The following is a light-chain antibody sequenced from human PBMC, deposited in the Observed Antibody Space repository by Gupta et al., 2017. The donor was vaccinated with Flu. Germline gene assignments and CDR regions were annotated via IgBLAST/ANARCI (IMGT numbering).Light chain of an antibody. CDR3: MHGEHWPWA. V-gene: IGKV2-30*02. CDR2: KGS. Sequence: VTLGKPASICCRPSRGRVHRDGKKYLNWFQQRPGQSPRRLIYKGSYRDCGVPDSFSGSGSGTDFTLKISRVEAEDVGDYYCMHGEHWPWAFGQGTKVEIK. CDR1: RGRVHRDGKKY. J-gene: IGKJ1*01.